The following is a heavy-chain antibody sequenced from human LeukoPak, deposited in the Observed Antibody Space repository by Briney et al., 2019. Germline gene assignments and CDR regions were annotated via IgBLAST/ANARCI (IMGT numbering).Heavy chain of an antibody. CDR3: TTTKTYYYDSSGYSKDY. V-gene: IGHV3-15*01. D-gene: IGHD3-22*01. Sequence: GGSLRLSCAASGFTFSSYAMSWVRQAPGKGLEWVGRIKSKTDGGTTDYAAPVKGRFTISRDDSKNTLYLQMNSLKTEDTAVYYCTTTKTYYYDSSGYSKDYWGQGTLVTVSS. CDR1: GFTFSSYA. CDR2: IKSKTDGGTT. J-gene: IGHJ4*02.